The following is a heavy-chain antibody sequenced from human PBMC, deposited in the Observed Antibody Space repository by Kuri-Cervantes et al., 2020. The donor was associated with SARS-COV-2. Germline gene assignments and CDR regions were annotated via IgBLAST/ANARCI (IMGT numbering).Heavy chain of an antibody. Sequence: GSLRLSCTVSGGSISSSRYYWVWIRQPPGKGLEWIGSIYYSGSTYYNPSLKRRVTISVNTYKNQFSLKLSSVTAADTAVYYGARHRNWNSGDASDIWGQGTMVTVSS. V-gene: IGHV4-39*01. CDR3: ARHRNWNSGDASDI. J-gene: IGHJ3*02. CDR2: IYYSGST. CDR1: GGSISSSRYY. D-gene: IGHD1-7*01.